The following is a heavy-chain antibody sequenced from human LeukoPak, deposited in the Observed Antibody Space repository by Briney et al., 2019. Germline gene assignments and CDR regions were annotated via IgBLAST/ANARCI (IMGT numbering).Heavy chain of an antibody. Sequence: PGGSLRLSCVGSGFTFSSYTVNWVRQAPGKRLEWVSSISSSSSFKQYADSAKGRFTISRDNAKNSLYLQMSGLRGEDTAVYYCAGCYRGYSSRGDYWGQGTPVTVSS. CDR3: AGCYRGYSSRGDY. D-gene: IGHD6-13*01. CDR2: ISSSSSFK. J-gene: IGHJ4*02. CDR1: GFTFSSYT. V-gene: IGHV3-21*06.